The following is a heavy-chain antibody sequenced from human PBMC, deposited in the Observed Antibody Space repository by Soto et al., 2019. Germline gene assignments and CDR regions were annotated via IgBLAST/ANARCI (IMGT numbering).Heavy chain of an antibody. CDR3: ARVVAAAGDAFDI. D-gene: IGHD6-13*01. CDR1: GGSFSGYY. CDR2: INHSGST. Sequence: SETLSLTCAVYGGSFSGYYWSWIRQPPGKGLEWIGEINHSGSTNYNPSLKSRVTISVDTSKNQFSLKLSSVTAADTAVYYCARVVAAAGDAFDIWGQGTMVTVSS. V-gene: IGHV4-34*01. J-gene: IGHJ3*02.